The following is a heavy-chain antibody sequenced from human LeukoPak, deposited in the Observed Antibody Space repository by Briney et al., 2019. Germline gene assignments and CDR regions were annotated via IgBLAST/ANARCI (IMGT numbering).Heavy chain of an antibody. D-gene: IGHD2-15*01. Sequence: SETLSLTCTVSGGSISSGSYYWSWIRQPAGKGLEWIGRIYTSGSTNYNPSLKSRVTISVDTSENQFSLKLSSVTAADTAVYYCAREKGYCSGGSCYRFDPWGQGTLVTVSS. CDR2: IYTSGST. CDR3: AREKGYCSGGSCYRFDP. J-gene: IGHJ5*02. CDR1: GGSISSGSYY. V-gene: IGHV4-61*02.